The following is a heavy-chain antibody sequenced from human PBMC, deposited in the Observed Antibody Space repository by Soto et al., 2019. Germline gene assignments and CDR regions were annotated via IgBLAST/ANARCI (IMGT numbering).Heavy chain of an antibody. CDR3: ARSDGRY. V-gene: IGHV4-59*01. CDR2: IYYSGST. CDR1: SGSISSDY. J-gene: IGHJ4*02. Sequence: PSETLSLTCTVSSGSISSDYWSWIRQPPGKGLEWIGYIYYSGSTNYNPSLKSRVTISVDTSKNQFSLKLSSVTAADMAVYYCARSDGRYWGQGTLVTVSS.